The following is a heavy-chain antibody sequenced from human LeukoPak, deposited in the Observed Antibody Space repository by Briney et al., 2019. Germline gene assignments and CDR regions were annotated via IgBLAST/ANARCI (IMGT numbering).Heavy chain of an antibody. Sequence: SETLSLTCTVSGGSISSYYWSRIRQPAGKGLEWIGRIYTSGSTNYNPSLKSRVTMSVDTSKNQFSLKLSSVTAADTAVYYCARDSVVVVAATHAFDIWGQGTMVTVSS. V-gene: IGHV4-4*07. CDR3: ARDSVVVVAATHAFDI. CDR2: IYTSGST. D-gene: IGHD2-15*01. J-gene: IGHJ3*02. CDR1: GGSISSYY.